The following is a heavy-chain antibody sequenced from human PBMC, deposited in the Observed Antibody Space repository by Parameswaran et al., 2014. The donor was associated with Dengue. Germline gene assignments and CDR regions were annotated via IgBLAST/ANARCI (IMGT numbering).Heavy chain of an antibody. Sequence: AGGSLRLSCAASGFTFSSYSMNWVRQAPGKGLEWVSSISSSSSYIYYADSVKGRFTISRDNAKNSLYLQMNSLRAEDTAVYYCARGFYDFWSGYLDYWGQGTLVTVSS. D-gene: IGHD3-3*01. CDR3: ARGFYDFWSGYLDY. CDR2: ISSSSSYI. CDR1: GFTFSSYS. V-gene: IGHV3-21*01. J-gene: IGHJ4*02.